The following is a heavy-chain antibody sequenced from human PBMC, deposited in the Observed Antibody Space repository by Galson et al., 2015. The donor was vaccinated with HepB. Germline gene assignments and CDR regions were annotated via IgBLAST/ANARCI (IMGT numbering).Heavy chain of an antibody. CDR2: IYPGDSDT. CDR3: ARRVLPGRDAFDI. V-gene: IGHV5-51*01. D-gene: IGHD2-2*01. Sequence: QSGAEVKRPGESLKISCTGSGYSFTSYWIGWVRQMPGKGLEWMGIIYPGDSDTRYSPSFQGPVTISADKSISTAYLQWSSLKASDTAMYYCARRVLPGRDAFDIWGQGTMVTVSS. CDR1: GYSFTSYW. J-gene: IGHJ3*02.